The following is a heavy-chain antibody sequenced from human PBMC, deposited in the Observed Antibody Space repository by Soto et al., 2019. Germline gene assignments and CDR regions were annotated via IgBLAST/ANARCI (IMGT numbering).Heavy chain of an antibody. V-gene: IGHV3-7*04. Sequence: EVQLVESGGGLVQPGGSLRLSCAASGFTFSSYWMSWVRQAPGKGLEWVANIKQDGSEKYYVDSVKGRFTISRDNAKNSLYLQMNSLRAEDTAVYYCARDGSGWYSAYYHGMDVWGQGTTVTVSS. CDR1: GFTFSSYW. J-gene: IGHJ6*02. D-gene: IGHD6-19*01. CDR2: IKQDGSEK. CDR3: ARDGSGWYSAYYHGMDV.